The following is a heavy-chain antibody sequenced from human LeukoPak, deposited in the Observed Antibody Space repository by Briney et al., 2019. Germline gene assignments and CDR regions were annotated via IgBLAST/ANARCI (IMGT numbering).Heavy chain of an antibody. J-gene: IGHJ6*04. CDR2: ISSSGNTI. Sequence: GGSLRLSCAASGFTFSSYEMNWVRQAPGKGLEWVSYISSSGNTIYYADSVKGRFTISRDNAKNSLYLQMNSLRAEATAVYYCARDETAVVVPAAMGYYGMDVWGKGTTVTVSS. D-gene: IGHD2-2*01. CDR1: GFTFSSYE. CDR3: ARDETAVVVPAAMGYYGMDV. V-gene: IGHV3-48*03.